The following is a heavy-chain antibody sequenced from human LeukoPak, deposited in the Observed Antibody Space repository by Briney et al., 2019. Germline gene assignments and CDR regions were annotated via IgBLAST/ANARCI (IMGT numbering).Heavy chain of an antibody. J-gene: IGHJ3*02. Sequence: SETLSLTCTVSGGSISSGGYYWSWIRQPPGKGLEWIGYIYHSGSTYYNPSLKSRVTISVDRSKNQFSLKLSSVTAADTAVYYCARRGYSKQGDAFDIWGQGTMVTVSS. CDR1: GGSISSGGYY. V-gene: IGHV4-30-2*01. D-gene: IGHD5-18*01. CDR3: ARRGYSKQGDAFDI. CDR2: IYHSGST.